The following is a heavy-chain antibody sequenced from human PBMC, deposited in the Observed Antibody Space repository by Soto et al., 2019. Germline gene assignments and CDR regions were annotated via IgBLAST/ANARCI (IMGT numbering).Heavy chain of an antibody. CDR2: ISSSSSYI. CDR1: GFTFSSYS. CDR3: ARVWWEGCSSTRCYPNYYYYMDV. Sequence: EVQLVESGGGLVKPGGFLRLSCAASGFTFSSYSMNWVRQAPGKGLEWVSSISSSSSYIYYADSVKGRFTISRDNAKNSLYLQMNSLRAEDTAVYYCARVWWEGCSSTRCYPNYYYYMDVWGKGTTVTVSS. J-gene: IGHJ6*03. D-gene: IGHD2-2*01. V-gene: IGHV3-21*01.